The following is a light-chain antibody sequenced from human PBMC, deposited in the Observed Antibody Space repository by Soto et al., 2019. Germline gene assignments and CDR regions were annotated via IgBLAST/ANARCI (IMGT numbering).Light chain of an antibody. V-gene: IGKV3-15*01. Sequence: EIVMTQSPTTLSVSPGERATLSCRASQTFSSNLAWYQQKPGQAPRLLIYGASTRATGIPARFSGSGSGTEFTLTISSLQSEDFAVYYCQQYNEWPRTFGQGTKVDIK. CDR1: QTFSSN. CDR2: GAS. CDR3: QQYNEWPRT. J-gene: IGKJ1*01.